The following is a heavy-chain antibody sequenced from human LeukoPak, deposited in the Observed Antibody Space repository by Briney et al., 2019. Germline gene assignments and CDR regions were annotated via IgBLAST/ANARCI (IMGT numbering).Heavy chain of an antibody. Sequence: ASVTVSYTVSGYTLTELSMHWVGQAPGKGREWMGGFDPEDGETIYAQKFQGRVTMTEDTSTDTAYMELSSLRSEDTAVYYCATVKSTYYYDSSGYYGYWGQGTLVTVSS. V-gene: IGHV1-24*01. D-gene: IGHD3-22*01. CDR2: FDPEDGET. J-gene: IGHJ4*02. CDR3: ATVKSTYYYDSSGYYGY. CDR1: GYTLTELS.